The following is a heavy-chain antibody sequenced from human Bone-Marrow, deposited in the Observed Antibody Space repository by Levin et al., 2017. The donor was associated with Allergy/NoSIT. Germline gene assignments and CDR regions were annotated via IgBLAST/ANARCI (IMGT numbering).Heavy chain of an antibody. CDR3: ARGVGVITYFDS. Sequence: SGGSLRLSCAASEFIFSSYSMHWVRQAPGKGLEWVALISPDGNTEFYADSVKGRFTISRDNSKNTLYLQMNSLRPEDWAVYFCARGVGVITYFDSWGQGTQVTVSS. V-gene: IGHV3-30-3*01. CDR1: EFIFSSYS. J-gene: IGHJ4*02. D-gene: IGHD3-10*01. CDR2: ISPDGNTE.